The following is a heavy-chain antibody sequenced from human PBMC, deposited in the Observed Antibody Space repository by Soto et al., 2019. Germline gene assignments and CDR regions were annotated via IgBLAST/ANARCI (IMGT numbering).Heavy chain of an antibody. CDR1: GFTLGSYW. CDR2: MNSDGSST. CDR3: ARDTDYGGNSPFDY. Sequence: EVQLVESGGGLVQPGGSLRLSCEASGFTLGSYWMHWVRKAQGKGLVWVSRMNSDGSSTSYADAVKGRFTISRDNAKNTPYLQMNSLRAEDTAVYYCARDTDYGGNSPFDYLGQGTLVTVSS. J-gene: IGHJ4*02. D-gene: IGHD4-17*01. V-gene: IGHV3-74*01.